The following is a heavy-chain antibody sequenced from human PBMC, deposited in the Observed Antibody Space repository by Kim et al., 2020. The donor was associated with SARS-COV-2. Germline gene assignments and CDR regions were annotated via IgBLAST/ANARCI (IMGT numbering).Heavy chain of an antibody. J-gene: IGHJ6*02. Sequence: ASVKVSCKASGYSFTKYGMSWVRQAPGQGLEWMGWINTDTGNPTYAQAFTGHFVFSLDTSVSTAYLQISSLQADDTAVYYCAREPRRLDVWGQGTAVTVSS. CDR2: INTDTGNP. CDR3: AREPRRLDV. CDR1: GYSFTKYG. V-gene: IGHV7-4-1*02. D-gene: IGHD3-16*01.